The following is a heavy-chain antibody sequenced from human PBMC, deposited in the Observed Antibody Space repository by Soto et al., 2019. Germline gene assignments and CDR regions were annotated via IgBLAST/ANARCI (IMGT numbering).Heavy chain of an antibody. J-gene: IGHJ4*02. Sequence: GSLRLSCVASGFTFSHYTLNWVRRAPGKGLEWVSTISDRPTGHTHYAESVRGRVTSCRDDSRDTVFLQMDSLRVEDTAVDYGTTRMSAHCGYWDQGGLVTVSS. CDR2: ISDRPTGHT. CDR1: GFTFSHYT. CDR3: TTRMSAHCGY. D-gene: IGHD3-3*01. V-gene: IGHV3-23*01.